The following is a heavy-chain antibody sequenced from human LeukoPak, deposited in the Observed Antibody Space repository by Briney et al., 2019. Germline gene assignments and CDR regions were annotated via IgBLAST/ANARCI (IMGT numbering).Heavy chain of an antibody. CDR3: TRVREQWLVSFDY. Sequence: GGSLRLSCTASGFTFGDYAMSWFRQAPGKGLEWVGFIRSKAYGGTTEYAASVKGRFTISRDDSKSIAYLQMNSLKTEDTAVYYCTRVREQWLVSFDYWGQGALVTVSS. D-gene: IGHD6-19*01. V-gene: IGHV3-49*03. CDR2: IRSKAYGGTT. J-gene: IGHJ4*02. CDR1: GFTFGDYA.